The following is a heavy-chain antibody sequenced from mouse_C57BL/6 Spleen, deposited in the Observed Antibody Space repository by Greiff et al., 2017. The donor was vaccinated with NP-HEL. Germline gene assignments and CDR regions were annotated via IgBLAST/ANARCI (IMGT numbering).Heavy chain of an antibody. D-gene: IGHD1-1*01. V-gene: IGHV1-55*01. CDR3: ARHPYYCYGSSYVDD. J-gene: IGHJ2*01. CDR2: IYPGSGST. Sequence: VQLQQPGAELVKPGASVKMSCKASGYTFTSYWITWVKQRPGQGLEWIGDIYPGSGSTNYNEKFKSKATLTVDTSSSTADMQLSSLPTDDSAVYYCARHPYYCYGSSYVDDWGQGTTLTVSS. CDR1: GYTFTSYW.